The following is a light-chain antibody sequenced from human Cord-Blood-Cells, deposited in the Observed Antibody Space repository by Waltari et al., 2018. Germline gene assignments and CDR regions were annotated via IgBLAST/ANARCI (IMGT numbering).Light chain of an antibody. J-gene: IGKJ1*01. CDR1: QRVSSN. CDR2: GAS. Sequence: EIVMTQSPATLSVSPGERATLSCRASQRVSSNLAWYQQKPGQAPRLLIYGASTRATGIPARSSGSGSGTEFTLTISSLQSEDFAVYYCQQYNNWPRTFGQGTKVEIK. CDR3: QQYNNWPRT. V-gene: IGKV3-15*01.